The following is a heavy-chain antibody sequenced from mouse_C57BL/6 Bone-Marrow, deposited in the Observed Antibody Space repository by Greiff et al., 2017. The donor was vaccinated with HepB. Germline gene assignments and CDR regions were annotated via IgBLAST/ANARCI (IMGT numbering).Heavy chain of an antibody. D-gene: IGHD1-1*01. Sequence: EVKLMESGGGLVKPGGSLKLSCAASGFTFSSYAMSWVRQTPEKRLEWVATISDGGSYTYYPDNVKGRFTISRDNAKNNLYLQMSHLKSEDTAMYYCARDRRGYYGSSHYFDYWGQGTTLTVSS. CDR1: GFTFSSYA. CDR3: ARDRRGYYGSSHYFDY. J-gene: IGHJ2*01. CDR2: ISDGGSYT. V-gene: IGHV5-4*01.